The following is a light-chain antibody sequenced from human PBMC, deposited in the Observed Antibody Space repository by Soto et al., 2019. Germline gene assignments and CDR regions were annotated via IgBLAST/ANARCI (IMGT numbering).Light chain of an antibody. CDR1: QGISTY. V-gene: IGKV1-39*01. J-gene: IGKJ1*01. Sequence: DIQMTQSPSSLSASVGDRVTITCRASQGISTYLNWYQQRPGKAPKLLISAASSLQSGVPSSFSGSGSETHFTLTISSLQPEDFATYSCQQSYSTTWTFGQGTKVDI. CDR2: AAS. CDR3: QQSYSTTWT.